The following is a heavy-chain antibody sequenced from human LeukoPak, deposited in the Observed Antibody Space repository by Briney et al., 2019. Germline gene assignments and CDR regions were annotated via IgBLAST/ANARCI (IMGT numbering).Heavy chain of an antibody. D-gene: IGHD3-10*01. J-gene: IGHJ5*02. V-gene: IGHV4-39*07. CDR3: ARGLSPSVRFGPQIDISWFDP. CDR2: IYYSGST. CDR1: GGSISSSSYY. Sequence: SETLSLTCTVSGGSISSSSYYWGWIRQPPGKGLEWIGSIYYSGSTYYNPSLKSRVTISVDTSKNQFSLKLSSVTAADTAVYYCARGLSPSVRFGPQIDISWFDPWGQGTLVTVSS.